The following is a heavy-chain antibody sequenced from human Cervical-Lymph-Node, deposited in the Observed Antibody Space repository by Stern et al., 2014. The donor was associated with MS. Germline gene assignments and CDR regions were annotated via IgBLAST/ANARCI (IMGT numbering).Heavy chain of an antibody. CDR3: TTSEEHLVPYFEY. CDR2: TKRKTDGGKI. CDR1: GFTFSNAW. Sequence: VQLVESGGGLVKPGGSLRLSCVVSGFTFSNAWMNWVRQAPGKGLEWVGRTKRKTDGGKIEYAAPVKGRFTISRDDSESTLYLQMNRVKTEDTAVYYCTTSEEHLVPYFEYWGQGTLVTVSS. J-gene: IGHJ4*02. D-gene: IGHD6-6*01. V-gene: IGHV3-15*01.